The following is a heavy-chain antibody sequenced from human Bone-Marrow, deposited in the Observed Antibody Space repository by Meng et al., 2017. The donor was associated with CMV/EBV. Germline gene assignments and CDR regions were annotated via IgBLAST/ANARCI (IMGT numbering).Heavy chain of an antibody. CDR2: ISYDGSNK. J-gene: IGHJ6*02. Sequence: GGSLRLSCAASGFTFSSYAMHWVRQAPGKGLEWVAVISYDGSNKYYADSVKGRFTISRDNSKNTLYLQMNSLRAEDTAVYYCARSNHWVLPMDVWGQGNTVTVSS. CDR1: GFTFSSYA. D-gene: IGHD7-27*01. V-gene: IGHV3-30-3*01. CDR3: ARSNHWVLPMDV.